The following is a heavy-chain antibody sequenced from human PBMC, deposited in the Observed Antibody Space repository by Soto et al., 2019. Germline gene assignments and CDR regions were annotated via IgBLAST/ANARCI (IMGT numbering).Heavy chain of an antibody. CDR2: MSPNSGNT. Sequence: QVQLVQSGAEVKKPGASVKVSCKASGYTFTSYDINWVGQATGQGLEWMGWMSPNSGNTGNAQKFQGRVTMTRDTSISTAYMELSSLRSDHTAVYYCAREGYCSGVSCYPPDVWGQGTTVTVSS. J-gene: IGHJ6*02. V-gene: IGHV1-8*01. CDR1: GYTFTSYD. CDR3: AREGYCSGVSCYPPDV. D-gene: IGHD2-15*01.